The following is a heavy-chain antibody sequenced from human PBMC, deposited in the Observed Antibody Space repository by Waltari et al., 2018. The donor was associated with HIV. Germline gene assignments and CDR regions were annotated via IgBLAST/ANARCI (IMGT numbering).Heavy chain of an antibody. V-gene: IGHV1-69*01. CDR3: ARDADYYDKVY. J-gene: IGHJ4*02. Sequence: VQLVQSGAEVKKPGSSVKVSCKASGGPFSSYAISWVRPAPGQGLEWMGGIIPIFVTANYAQKFQGRVTITADESTSAAYMGLSSLRSEDTAVYYCARDADYYDKVYWGQGTLVTVSS. D-gene: IGHD3-22*01. CDR1: GGPFSSYA. CDR2: IIPIFVTA.